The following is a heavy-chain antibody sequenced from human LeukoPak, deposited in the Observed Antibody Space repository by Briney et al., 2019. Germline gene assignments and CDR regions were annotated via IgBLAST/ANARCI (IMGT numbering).Heavy chain of an antibody. V-gene: IGHV1-24*01. CDR2: FDPEDGET. J-gene: IGHJ4*02. Sequence: ASVKVSCKVSGYTLTELSMHWVRQAPGKGLEWMGGFDPEDGETIYAQKFQGRVTMTEDTSTDTAYMELSSLRSEDTAVHYCAADGLRYPDPYYFDYWGQGTLVTVSS. D-gene: IGHD3-9*01. CDR1: GYTLTELS. CDR3: AADGLRYPDPYYFDY.